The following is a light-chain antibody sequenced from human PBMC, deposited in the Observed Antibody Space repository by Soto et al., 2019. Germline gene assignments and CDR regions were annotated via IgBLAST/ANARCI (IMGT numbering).Light chain of an antibody. CDR3: QQYGSSRT. V-gene: IGKV3-20*01. CDR2: GAS. Sequence: EIVLTQSPGTLSLPPGERATLSCRASQTVNNNYLAWYQQKPGQAPRLFIYGASTRATGIPDRFSGSGSGTDFTLTISRLEPEDFAVYYCQQYGSSRTFGQGTKVDIK. CDR1: QTVNNNY. J-gene: IGKJ1*01.